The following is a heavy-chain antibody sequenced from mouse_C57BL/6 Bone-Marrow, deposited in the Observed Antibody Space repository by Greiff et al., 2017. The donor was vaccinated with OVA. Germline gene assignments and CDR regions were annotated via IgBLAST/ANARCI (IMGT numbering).Heavy chain of an antibody. CDR3: ARERPRGYFDV. CDR2: INPSNGGT. CDR1: GYTFTSYW. J-gene: IGHJ1*03. V-gene: IGHV1-53*01. Sequence: QVHVKQPGTELVKPGASVKLSCKASGYTFTSYWMHWVKQRPGQGLEWIGNINPSNGGTNYNEKFKSKATLTVDKSSSTAYMQLSSLTSEDSAVYYCARERPRGYFDVWGTGTTVTVSS.